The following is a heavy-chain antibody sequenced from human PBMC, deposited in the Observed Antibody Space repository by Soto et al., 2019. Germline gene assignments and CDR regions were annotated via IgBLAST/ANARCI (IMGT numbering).Heavy chain of an antibody. V-gene: IGHV1-69*18. D-gene: IGHD3-10*01. CDR1: GDTFSGYP. J-gene: IGHJ4*02. Sequence: QVQLVQSGAELKKPGSSVKVSCKASGDTFSGYPINWVRQAPGEGLEWMGRIIPVFGTTNDAQRFEGRVTFTAHESTNTAYMELRGLLSEDTAVYYCARDGGFGELKYWGPGTLLTVSS. CDR2: IIPVFGTT. CDR3: ARDGGFGELKY.